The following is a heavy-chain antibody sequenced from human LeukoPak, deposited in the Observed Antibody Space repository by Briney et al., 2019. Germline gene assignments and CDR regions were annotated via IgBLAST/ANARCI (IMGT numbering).Heavy chain of an antibody. J-gene: IGHJ4*02. V-gene: IGHV3-23*01. CDR2: ISSSGADT. CDR3: RSYTSAFRADY. D-gene: IGHD6-19*01. Sequence: GGSLRLSCAASGLTFSNYVMSWVRQPPGKGLEWVSVISSSGADTYYANSVKGRFTISRNNSKNTLYSQMNSLRSENTALYYWRSYTSAFRADYWGQGTLVTVSS. CDR1: GLTFSNYV.